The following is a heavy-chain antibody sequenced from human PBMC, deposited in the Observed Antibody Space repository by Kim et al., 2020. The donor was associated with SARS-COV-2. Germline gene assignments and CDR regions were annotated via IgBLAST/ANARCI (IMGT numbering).Heavy chain of an antibody. CDR1: GFTFSSCV. CDR2: ISGSGGST. J-gene: IGHJ4*02. CDR3: AKGGTWERSNFDY. D-gene: IGHD1-26*01. Sequence: GGSLRLSCAASGFTFSSCVMSWVRQAPGKGLEWVSVISGSGGSTYYADSVKGRFTISRDNSKNTLYLQMNSLRAEDTAVYYCAKGGTWERSNFDYWGQGTLVTVSS. V-gene: IGHV3-23*01.